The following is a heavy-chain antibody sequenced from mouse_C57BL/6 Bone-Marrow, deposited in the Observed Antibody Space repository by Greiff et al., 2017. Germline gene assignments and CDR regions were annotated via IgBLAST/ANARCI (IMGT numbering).Heavy chain of an antibody. J-gene: IGHJ4*01. CDR3: AKRGIGRNYFAMDY. V-gene: IGHV1-55*01. CDR1: GYTFTSYW. CDR2: IYPGSGST. Sequence: QVQLQQPGAELVKPGASVKMSCKASGYTFTSYWITWVKQRPGQGLEWIGDIYPGSGSTNYNEKFKSKATLTVDTSSSTAYMQLSSLTSGDSAVYYGAKRGIGRNYFAMDYWGQGTSVTVSS.